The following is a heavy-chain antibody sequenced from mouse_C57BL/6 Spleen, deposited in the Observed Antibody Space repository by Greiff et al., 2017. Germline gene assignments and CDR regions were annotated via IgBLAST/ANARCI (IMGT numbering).Heavy chain of an antibody. CDR2: IHPNSGST. CDR3: AREGVYYDYERTWFAY. D-gene: IGHD2-4*01. V-gene: IGHV1-64*01. CDR1: GYTFTSYW. Sequence: QVQLQQPGAELVKPGASVKLSCKASGYTFTSYWMHWVKQRHGQGLEWIGMIHPNSGSTNYNEKFKSKATLTVDKSSSTAYMQLSSLTSEDSAVYYCAREGVYYDYERTWFAYWGQGTLVTVSA. J-gene: IGHJ3*01.